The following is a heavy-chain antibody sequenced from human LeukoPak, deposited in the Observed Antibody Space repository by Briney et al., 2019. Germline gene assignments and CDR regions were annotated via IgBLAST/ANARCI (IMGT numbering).Heavy chain of an antibody. Sequence: KPGGSLRLSCAASGFTFSDYFMSWVRQAPEKGLEWVSYIGPSSDNINYADSVKGRFTVSRDNAKNSLYLQMNSLRAEDTAVYYCAKMVHTEQWLVPFDYWGQGTLVTVSS. D-gene: IGHD6-19*01. CDR3: AKMVHTEQWLVPFDY. V-gene: IGHV3-11*06. CDR2: IGPSSDNI. J-gene: IGHJ4*02. CDR1: GFTFSDYF.